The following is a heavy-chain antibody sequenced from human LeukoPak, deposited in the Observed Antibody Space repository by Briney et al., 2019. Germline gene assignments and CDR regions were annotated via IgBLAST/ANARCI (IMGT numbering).Heavy chain of an antibody. V-gene: IGHV3-66*01. D-gene: IGHD1-26*01. CDR2: IYSGGST. Sequence: GGSLRLSCAASGFTVSSNYMSWVRQAPGKGLEWVSVIYSGGSTYYADSVKGRFTISRDNSKNTLYLQMNSLRAEDTAVYYCAKDLAIVGATRGFDYWGQGTLVTVSS. CDR3: AKDLAIVGATRGFDY. CDR1: GFTVSSNY. J-gene: IGHJ4*02.